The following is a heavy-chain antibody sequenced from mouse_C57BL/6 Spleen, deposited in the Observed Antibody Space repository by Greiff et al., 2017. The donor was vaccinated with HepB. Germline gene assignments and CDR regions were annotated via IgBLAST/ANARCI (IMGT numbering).Heavy chain of an antibody. CDR3: ARGDSKLDY. V-gene: IGHV1-59*01. Sequence: VKLQESGAELVRPGTSVKLSCKASGYTFTSYWMHWVKQRPGQGLEWIGVIDPSDSYTNYNQKFKGKATLTVDTSSSTAYMQLSSLTSEDSAVYYCARGDSKLDYWGQGTSVTVSS. J-gene: IGHJ4*01. CDR2: IDPSDSYT. CDR1: GYTFTSYW.